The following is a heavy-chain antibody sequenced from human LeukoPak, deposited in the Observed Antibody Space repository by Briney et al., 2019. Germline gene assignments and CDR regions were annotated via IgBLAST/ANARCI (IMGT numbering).Heavy chain of an antibody. J-gene: IGHJ5*02. CDR1: GYTLTELS. Sequence: ASVKVSCKVSGYTLTELSMHWVRQAPGKGLEWMGGFDPEDGETIYAQKFQGRVTMTEDTSTDTAYMELSSLRSENTAAYYCATGRGYSYGVPWFDPWGQGTLVTVSS. CDR3: ATGRGYSYGVPWFDP. D-gene: IGHD5-18*01. CDR2: FDPEDGET. V-gene: IGHV1-24*01.